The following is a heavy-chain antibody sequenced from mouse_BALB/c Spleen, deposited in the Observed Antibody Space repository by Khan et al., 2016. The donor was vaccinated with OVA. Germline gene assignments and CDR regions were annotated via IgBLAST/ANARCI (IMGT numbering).Heavy chain of an antibody. D-gene: IGHD1-1*02. CDR2: ISSGGDNT. CDR3: ARSNYGAFAY. Sequence: EVELVESGGGLVKPGGSLKLSCAASGFTFSSFSMSWVRQTPEKRLEWVATISSGGDNTYYPDSVKGRFTISRANATNHLYLQMSSLRSEDTALYYCARSNYGAFAYWGQGTLVTGSA. V-gene: IGHV5-9*03. CDR1: GFTFSSFS. J-gene: IGHJ3*01.